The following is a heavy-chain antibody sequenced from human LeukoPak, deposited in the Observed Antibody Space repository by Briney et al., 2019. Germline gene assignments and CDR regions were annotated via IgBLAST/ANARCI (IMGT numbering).Heavy chain of an antibody. CDR2: INWNGGST. V-gene: IGHV3-20*04. D-gene: IGHD2-21*01. Sequence: GGSLRLSCAASGFTFDDYGMSWVRQAPGKGLEWVSGINWNGGSTGYADSVKGRFTISRDNAKNTLYLQMNSLRAEDTAVYYCARDGVEFYNWFDPWGQGTLVTVSS. J-gene: IGHJ5*02. CDR1: GFTFDDYG. CDR3: ARDGVEFYNWFDP.